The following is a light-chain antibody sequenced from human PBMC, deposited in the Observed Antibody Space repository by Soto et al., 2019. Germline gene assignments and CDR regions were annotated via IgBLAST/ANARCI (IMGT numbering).Light chain of an antibody. J-gene: IGLJ1*01. Sequence: QSVLTQPPSASGSPGQSVTISCTGTSSDVGGYNYVSWYQQHPGKAPKLMIYEVTKRPSGVPDRFSGSKSGNTASLTVSGLQAEDEADYFCCSHAGDNNYVFGIGTKVTV. CDR2: EVT. CDR3: CSHAGDNNYV. CDR1: SSDVGGYNY. V-gene: IGLV2-8*01.